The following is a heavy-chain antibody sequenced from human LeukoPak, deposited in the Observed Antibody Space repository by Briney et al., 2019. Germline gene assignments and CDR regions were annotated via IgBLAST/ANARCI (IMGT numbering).Heavy chain of an antibody. Sequence: GGSLRLSCEASGSGFTFGNFGMSWVRQAPGNGLEWLSRISGSGHYTYYADSVKGRFTISRDNSKNTLYIEMNSLRAEDTAVYYCAKDGSWGDYYFYFYMDVWGKGTTVTVSS. D-gene: IGHD3-16*01. J-gene: IGHJ6*03. V-gene: IGHV3-23*01. CDR3: AKDGSWGDYYFYFYMDV. CDR1: GSGFTFGNFG. CDR2: ISGSGHYT.